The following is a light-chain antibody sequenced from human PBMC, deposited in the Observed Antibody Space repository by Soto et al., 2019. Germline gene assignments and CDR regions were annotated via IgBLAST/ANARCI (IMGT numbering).Light chain of an antibody. Sequence: IVMTQSPATLSVSPGERATLSCRASQSVGRSLAWYQQKPGQAPRLLIYGASARATGIPATFSGSGSGTEFTLTISSLQSEDFAVYFCQRYDNWPLTFGGGTKVDIK. CDR1: QSVGRS. J-gene: IGKJ4*01. V-gene: IGKV3-15*01. CDR3: QRYDNWPLT. CDR2: GAS.